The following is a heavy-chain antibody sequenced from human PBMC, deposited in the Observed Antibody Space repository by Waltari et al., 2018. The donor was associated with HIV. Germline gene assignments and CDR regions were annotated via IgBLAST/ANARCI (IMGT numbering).Heavy chain of an antibody. CDR3: ASLAVAGFFDY. Sequence: QVQLVESGGGVVQPGRSLRLSCAASGFTFSSYGMHWVRQAPGKGLGWVAVIWYDGSNKYYADSVKGRFTISRDNSKNTLYLQMNSLRAEDTAVYYCASLAVAGFFDYWGQGTLVTVSS. D-gene: IGHD6-19*01. V-gene: IGHV3-33*01. J-gene: IGHJ4*02. CDR1: GFTFSSYG. CDR2: IWYDGSNK.